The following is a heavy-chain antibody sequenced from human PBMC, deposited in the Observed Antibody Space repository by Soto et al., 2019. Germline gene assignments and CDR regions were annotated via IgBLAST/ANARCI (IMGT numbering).Heavy chain of an antibody. D-gene: IGHD5-12*01. CDR3: ARAKSRVDGYNSRRGFWFDP. CDR1: GFTFSSYG. CDR2: IWYDGSNK. Sequence: GGSLRLSCAASGFTFSSYGMHWVRQAPGKGLEWVAVIWYDGSNKYYADSVKGRFTISRDNSKNTLYLQMNSLRAEDTAVYYCARAKSRVDGYNSRRGFWFDPWGQGTLLTVSA. V-gene: IGHV3-33*01. J-gene: IGHJ5*02.